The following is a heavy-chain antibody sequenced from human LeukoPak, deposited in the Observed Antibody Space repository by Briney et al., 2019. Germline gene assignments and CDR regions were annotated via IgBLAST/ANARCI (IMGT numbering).Heavy chain of an antibody. Sequence: GGSLRLSCAASGFTFSSYAMSWVRQAPGKGLEWVSAISGFGVSTYYADSVKGRFTISRDSSKSTLYLQMNSLRAEDTAVYYCARENAIHFDYWGQGTLVTVSS. CDR2: ISGFGVST. V-gene: IGHV3-23*01. CDR3: ARENAIHFDY. CDR1: GFTFSSYA. J-gene: IGHJ4*02.